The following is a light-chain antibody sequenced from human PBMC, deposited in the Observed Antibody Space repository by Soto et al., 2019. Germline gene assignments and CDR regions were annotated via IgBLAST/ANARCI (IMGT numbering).Light chain of an antibody. Sequence: QSVLTQPPSVSGAPGQRVTIACTGTTSNIGAHYDVHWYQHIPGTAPKLLIYGYIHRPSGVPDRFSGSKSDTSASLGITGLQAEDEADYYCQSYDSSLSSYVFGPGTKLTVL. CDR3: QSYDSSLSSYV. CDR2: GYI. CDR1: TSNIGAHYD. V-gene: IGLV1-40*01. J-gene: IGLJ1*01.